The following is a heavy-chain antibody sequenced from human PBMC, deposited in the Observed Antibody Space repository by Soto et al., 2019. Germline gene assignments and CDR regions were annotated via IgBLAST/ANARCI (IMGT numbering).Heavy chain of an antibody. CDR1: GFSLITTGSG. D-gene: IGHD4-17*01. V-gene: IGHV2-5*04. Sequence: QITLKESGPPVVEPTQTLTLTCTFSGFSLITTGSGVAWIRQPPGKALEWLALIYWEDDKRYSPSLKSRPTITKDTSKNQVVLKMTNLDPVDTGTYFCVQHMTAVTTFGMDVRGQGTAVTVSS. CDR2: IYWEDDK. J-gene: IGHJ6*02. CDR3: VQHMTAVTTFGMDV.